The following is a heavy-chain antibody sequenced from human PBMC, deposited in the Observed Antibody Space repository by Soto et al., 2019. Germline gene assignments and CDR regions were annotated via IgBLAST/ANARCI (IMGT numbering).Heavy chain of an antibody. CDR3: ARGSGSYGPNWFDP. CDR1: GYTFTSYD. Sequence: QVQLVQSGAEVKKPGASVKVSCKASGYTFTSYDINWVRQATGQGLEWMGGMNPNSGNTGYAQKFQGRVTMTRNTSISTAYMERSSLGSEDTAVYYCARGSGSYGPNWFDPWGQGTLVTVSS. D-gene: IGHD5-18*01. CDR2: MNPNSGNT. V-gene: IGHV1-8*01. J-gene: IGHJ5*02.